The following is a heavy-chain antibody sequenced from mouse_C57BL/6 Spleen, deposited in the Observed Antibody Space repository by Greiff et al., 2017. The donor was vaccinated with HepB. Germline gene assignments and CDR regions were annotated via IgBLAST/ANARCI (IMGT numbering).Heavy chain of an antibody. Sequence: QVQLQQPGAELVKPGASVKMSCKASGYTFTSYWITWVKQRPGQGLEWIGDIYPGSGSTNCNEKFKSKATLTVDTSSSTAYMQLSSLTSEDSAVYYCARGETYYGNSWFAYWGQGTLVTVSA. CDR1: GYTFTSYW. CDR3: ARGETYYGNSWFAY. J-gene: IGHJ3*01. V-gene: IGHV1-55*01. CDR2: IYPGSGST. D-gene: IGHD2-1*01.